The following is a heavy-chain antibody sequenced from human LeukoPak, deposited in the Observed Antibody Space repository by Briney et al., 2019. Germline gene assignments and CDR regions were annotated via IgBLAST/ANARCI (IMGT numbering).Heavy chain of an antibody. CDR3: ARVDGIVVVPAAQLDY. V-gene: IGHV1-18*01. CDR1: GYTFTSYG. CDR2: ISAYNGNT. J-gene: IGHJ4*02. D-gene: IGHD2-2*01. Sequence: ASVKVSCKASGYTFTSYGISWVRQAPGQGLEWMGWISAYNGNTNYAQKLQGRVTMTTDTSTSTAYMELRSLRSDDTAVYYCARVDGIVVVPAAQLDYWGQGTLVTVSS.